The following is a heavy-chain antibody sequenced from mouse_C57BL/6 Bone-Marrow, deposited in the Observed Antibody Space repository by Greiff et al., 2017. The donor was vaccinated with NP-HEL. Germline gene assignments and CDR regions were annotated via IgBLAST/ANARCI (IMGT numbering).Heavy chain of an antibody. D-gene: IGHD2-4*01. CDR3: TTMITTKNYFDY. Sequence: VQLQQSGAELVRPGASVKLSCTASGFNIKDDYMHWVKQRPEQGLEWIGWIDPENGATEYASKFQGKATITADTSSNTSYLQLSSLTSEDTAVYYCTTMITTKNYFDYWGQGTTLTVSS. CDR2: IDPENGAT. J-gene: IGHJ2*01. V-gene: IGHV14-4*01. CDR1: GFNIKDDY.